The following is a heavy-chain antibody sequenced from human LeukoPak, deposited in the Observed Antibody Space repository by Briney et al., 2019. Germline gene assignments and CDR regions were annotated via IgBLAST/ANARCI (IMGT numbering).Heavy chain of an antibody. CDR1: GFTFSSYW. CDR2: INSDGSST. D-gene: IGHD3-9*01. J-gene: IGHJ4*02. CDR3: AKGLTRRYLDY. V-gene: IGHV3-74*01. Sequence: GGSLRLSCAASGFTFSSYWMHWVRQAPGKGLVWVSRINSDGSSTSYADSVKGRFTISRDNAKNTLYLQMNSLRAEDTAVYYCAKGLTRRYLDYWGQGTLVTVSS.